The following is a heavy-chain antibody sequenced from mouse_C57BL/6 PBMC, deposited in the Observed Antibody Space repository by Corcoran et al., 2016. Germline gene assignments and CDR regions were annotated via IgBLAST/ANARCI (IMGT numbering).Heavy chain of an antibody. Sequence: QVQLQQSGAERARPGASVELSCKASGYTFTSYGISWVKQRTGQGLEWIGEIYPRSGNTYYNEKFKGKATLTADKSSSTAYMELRSLTSEDSAVYFCARSGDHWDDFDYWGQGTTLTVSS. CDR1: GYTFTSYG. D-gene: IGHD4-1*01. CDR3: ARSGDHWDDFDY. V-gene: IGHV1-81*01. J-gene: IGHJ2*01. CDR2: IYPRSGNT.